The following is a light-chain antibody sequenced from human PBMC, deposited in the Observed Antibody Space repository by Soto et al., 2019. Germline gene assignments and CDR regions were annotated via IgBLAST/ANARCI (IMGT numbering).Light chain of an antibody. Sequence: QSALTQPRSVSGSPGQSVTISCTGTSSDVGAYNYVSWYQQHPGKAPKLMIFDVSKRPSGVPDRFSGSKSGNTASLTISGLQAGDEADYYCCSYAGTYAVFGGGTKLTVL. CDR1: SSDVGAYNY. J-gene: IGLJ2*01. V-gene: IGLV2-11*01. CDR2: DVS. CDR3: CSYAGTYAV.